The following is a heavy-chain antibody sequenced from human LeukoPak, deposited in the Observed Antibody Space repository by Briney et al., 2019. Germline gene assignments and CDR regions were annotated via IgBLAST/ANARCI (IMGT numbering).Heavy chain of an antibody. CDR1: GFTFSSYA. V-gene: IGHV3-30-3*01. D-gene: IGHD6-13*01. J-gene: IGHJ4*02. CDR2: ISYDGSNK. CDR3: ARDFFPIVDSSWYEIGY. Sequence: GGSLRLSCAASGFTFSSYAMHWVRQAPGKGLEWVAVISYDGSNKYYADSVKGRFTVSRDNSKNTLYLQMNSLRGEDTAVYYCARDFFPIVDSSWYEIGYWGQGTLVTVSS.